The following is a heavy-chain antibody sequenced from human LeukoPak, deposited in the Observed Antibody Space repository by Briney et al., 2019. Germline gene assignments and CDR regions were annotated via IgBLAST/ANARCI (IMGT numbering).Heavy chain of an antibody. J-gene: IGHJ3*02. V-gene: IGHV4-4*02. Sequence: PSGTLSLTCAVSGGSISSNNWWGWVRQPPGKGLEWIGEIYHSGSPNYNPSLKSRVTISVDTSKNQFSLKLSSVTAADTAVYYCAREPGRCYDSSGYYSKLNDAFDIWGQGTMVTVSS. CDR2: IYHSGSP. D-gene: IGHD3-22*01. CDR3: AREPGRCYDSSGYYSKLNDAFDI. CDR1: GGSISSNNW.